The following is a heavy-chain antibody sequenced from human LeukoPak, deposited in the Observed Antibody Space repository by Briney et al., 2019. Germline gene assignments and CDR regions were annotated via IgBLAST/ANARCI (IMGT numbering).Heavy chain of an antibody. J-gene: IGHJ1*01. Sequence: GGSLRLSCAASGFTFSSYSMNWVRQAPGKGLEWVSSISSSSSYIYYADSVKGRFTISRDNAKNSLYLQMNSLRAEDTAVYYCARAEVLLWFGESPGAEYFHHWGQGTLVTVSS. D-gene: IGHD3-10*01. CDR2: ISSSSSYI. CDR3: ARAEVLLWFGESPGAEYFHH. CDR1: GFTFSSYS. V-gene: IGHV3-21*01.